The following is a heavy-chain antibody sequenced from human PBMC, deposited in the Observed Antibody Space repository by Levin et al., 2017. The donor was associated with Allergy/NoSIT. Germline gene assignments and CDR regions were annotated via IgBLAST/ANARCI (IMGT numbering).Heavy chain of an antibody. D-gene: IGHD5-12*01. CDR1: GFTFTNYW. Sequence: GASVKVSCAASGFTFTNYWMSWIRQAPGKGLEWVGNIKQDGSEKYYLDSVKGRFTISRDNTKNSLYLQMNSLRVEDTAVYYCARDDYSGYDLWGQGTLVTVSS. CDR2: IKQDGSEK. CDR3: ARDDYSGYDL. V-gene: IGHV3-7*04. J-gene: IGHJ4*02.